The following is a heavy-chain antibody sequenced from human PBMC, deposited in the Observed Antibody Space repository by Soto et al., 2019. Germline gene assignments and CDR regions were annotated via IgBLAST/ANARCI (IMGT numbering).Heavy chain of an antibody. Sequence: ASVKVSCKVSGYTFTSYGISWVRQAPGQGLEWMGWISAYNGNTHYAQDFQGRVTMTTDTSTSTAYMELRRLRADDTAVDYCARDTELVGSTNSHYYYDNMDVWGQGTTVTVSS. CDR1: GYTFTSYG. CDR3: ARDTELVGSTNSHYYYDNMDV. D-gene: IGHD2-2*01. V-gene: IGHV1-18*04. J-gene: IGHJ6*02. CDR2: ISAYNGNT.